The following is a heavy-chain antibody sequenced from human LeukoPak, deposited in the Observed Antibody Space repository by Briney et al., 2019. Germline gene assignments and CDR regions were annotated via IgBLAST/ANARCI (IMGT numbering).Heavy chain of an antibody. Sequence: GGSLRLSCAASGFTFSSYGMHWVRQAPGKGLEWVAFIRYDGSNKYHADSVKGRFTISRDNSKNTLYLQMNSLRAEDTAVYYCAKEGYSDFWSGYFDYWGQGTLVTVSS. CDR2: IRYDGSNK. D-gene: IGHD3-3*02. J-gene: IGHJ4*02. CDR3: AKEGYSDFWSGYFDY. CDR1: GFTFSSYG. V-gene: IGHV3-30*02.